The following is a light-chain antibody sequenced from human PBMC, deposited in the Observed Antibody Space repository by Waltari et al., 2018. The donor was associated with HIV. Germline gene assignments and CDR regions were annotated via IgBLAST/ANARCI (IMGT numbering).Light chain of an antibody. V-gene: IGLV7-46*01. Sequence: QAVVTQEPSLTVSPGGTVTLTCGSSTGPVTSGHHPYWFQQKSGQAPRTLIYDTFNKHSWTPARFSGFLLGGKAALTLSGAQPEDEAEYFCLLSFAGARPVVFGGGTNLTVL. CDR1: TGPVTSGHH. CDR3: LLSFAGARPVV. J-gene: IGLJ2*01. CDR2: DTF.